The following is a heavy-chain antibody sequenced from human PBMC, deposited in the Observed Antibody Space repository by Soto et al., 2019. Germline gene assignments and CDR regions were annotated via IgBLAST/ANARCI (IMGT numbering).Heavy chain of an antibody. J-gene: IGHJ4*02. D-gene: IGHD6-19*01. Sequence: GASVKVSCKASGGTFSSYAISWVRQAPGQGLEWMGGIIPIFGTANYAQKFQGRVTITADKSTSTAYTELSSLRSEDTAVYYCARTRYSSGWYVGAGFDDWGQGTLVTVSS. CDR3: ARTRYSSGWYVGAGFDD. CDR1: GGTFSSYA. CDR2: IIPIFGTA. V-gene: IGHV1-69*06.